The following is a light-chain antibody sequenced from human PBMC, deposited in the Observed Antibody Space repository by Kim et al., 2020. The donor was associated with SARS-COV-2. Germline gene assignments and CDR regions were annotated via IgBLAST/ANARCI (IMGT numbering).Light chain of an antibody. V-gene: IGLV3-1*01. Sequence: VSVSPGPTVTITCSGDKLGEKYSSWYQQQPGQAPVLVIYQDTKRPSGIPERFAGSNSGNTATLTISGAQAMDEADYYCQAWDNTWVFGGGTQLTVL. CDR3: QAWDNTWV. CDR2: QDT. J-gene: IGLJ3*02. CDR1: KLGEKY.